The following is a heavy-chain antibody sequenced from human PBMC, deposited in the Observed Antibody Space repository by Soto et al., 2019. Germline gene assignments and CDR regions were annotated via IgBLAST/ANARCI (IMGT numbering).Heavy chain of an antibody. D-gene: IGHD2-15*01. J-gene: IGHJ4*02. CDR3: ARASGYCSGGTCFPFDY. CDR1: GGSISSGTYS. V-gene: IGHV4-30-2*01. CDR2: IYHSGSF. Sequence: SETLSLTCDVSGGSISSGTYSWNWIRQPPGKGLEWIGYIYHSGSFYYNPSLKSRVTISIDRSKNQFSLNLDSVTAADTAVYYCARASGYCSGGTCFPFDYWGRGTLVTVSS.